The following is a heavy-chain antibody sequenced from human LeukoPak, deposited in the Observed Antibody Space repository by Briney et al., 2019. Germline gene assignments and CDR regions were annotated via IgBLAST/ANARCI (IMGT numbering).Heavy chain of an antibody. CDR2: IWYDGSNK. D-gene: IGHD4-17*01. J-gene: IGHJ3*02. CDR3: TKDYGDLTEFDDAFDI. CDR1: GCTFSSYG. Sequence: GGSLRLSCAASGCTFSSYGMHWVRQAPGKGLEWVAVIWYDGSNKYYADSVKGRFTISRDNSKNTLYLQMNSLRAEDTAVYYCTKDYGDLTEFDDAFDIWGQGTMVTVSS. V-gene: IGHV3-33*06.